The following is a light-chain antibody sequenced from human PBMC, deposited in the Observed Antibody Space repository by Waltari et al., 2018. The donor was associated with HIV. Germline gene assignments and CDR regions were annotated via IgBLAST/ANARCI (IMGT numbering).Light chain of an antibody. CDR2: EVN. CDR3: ASYGDTNRVL. CDR1: SSDVGGSQY. J-gene: IGLJ6*01. Sequence: QSALTQPPSASGSLGQPVTTPCTGTSSDVGGSQYVSWYQHHPDKAPKLIIYEVNKRPSGVPDRFSGSKSDNTASLTVAGLQDDDEAHYYCASYGDTNRVLFGGGTRVTVL. V-gene: IGLV2-8*01.